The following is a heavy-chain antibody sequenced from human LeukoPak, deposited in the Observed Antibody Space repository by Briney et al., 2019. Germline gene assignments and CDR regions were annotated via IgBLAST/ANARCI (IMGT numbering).Heavy chain of an antibody. Sequence: PSETLSLTCTVSGGSISSSSYYWGWIRQPPGKGLEWIGSVYYSGSTYCNPSLKSRVTISVDTSKNQFSLKLSSVTAADTAVYYCARAVWPLPGTIFGVVTKGAFDIWGQGTMVTVSS. J-gene: IGHJ3*02. V-gene: IGHV4-39*07. CDR3: ARAVWPLPGTIFGVVTKGAFDI. D-gene: IGHD3-3*01. CDR1: GGSISSSSYY. CDR2: VYYSGST.